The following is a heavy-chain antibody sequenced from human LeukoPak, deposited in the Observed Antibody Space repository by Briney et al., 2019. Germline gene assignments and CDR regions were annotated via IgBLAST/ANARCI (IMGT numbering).Heavy chain of an antibody. CDR1: GFTFSTYA. V-gene: IGHV3-23*01. J-gene: IGHJ4*02. Sequence: PGGSLRLSCAASGFTFSTYAMSWVRQAPGKGPEWVSSISGNGGSTHYADSVKGRFTISRDNSKNMLYLQVNSLRAEDTAVYYCANNLVGAKGTFDYWGQGTLVTVSS. CDR2: ISGNGGST. CDR3: ANNLVGAKGTFDY. D-gene: IGHD1-26*01.